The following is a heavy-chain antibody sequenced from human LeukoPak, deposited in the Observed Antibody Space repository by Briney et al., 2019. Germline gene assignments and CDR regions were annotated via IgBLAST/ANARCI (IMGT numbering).Heavy chain of an antibody. V-gene: IGHV5-51*01. J-gene: IGHJ4*02. CDR1: GYSFTDYW. CDR3: TRHRYFDY. CDR2: IYPGDSDT. Sequence: GESLKISCKGSGYSFTDYWIGWVRQMPGKGLEWMGIIYPGDSDTRYSPSFQGQVTISADKPINTAFLQWSSLKASDTAMYYCTRHRYFDYWGQGTLVTVSS.